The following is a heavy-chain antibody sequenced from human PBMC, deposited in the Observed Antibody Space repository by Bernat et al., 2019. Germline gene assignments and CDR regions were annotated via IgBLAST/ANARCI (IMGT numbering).Heavy chain of an antibody. CDR2: IWYDGSNK. CDR3: AREVGSSWHYYYYYYMDV. CDR1: GFTFSSYG. J-gene: IGHJ6*03. D-gene: IGHD6-13*01. V-gene: IGHV3-33*01. Sequence: QVQLVESGGGVVQPGRSLRLSCAASGFTFSSYGMHWVRQAPGKGLEWVAVIWYDGSNKYYADSVKGRFTISRDNSKNTLYLQMNSLSAEDTAVYYCAREVGSSWHYYYYYYMDVWGKGTTVTVSS.